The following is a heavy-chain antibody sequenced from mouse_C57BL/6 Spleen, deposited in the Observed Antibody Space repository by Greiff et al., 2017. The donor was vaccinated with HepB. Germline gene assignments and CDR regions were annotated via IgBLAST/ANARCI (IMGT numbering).Heavy chain of an antibody. CDR3: ARKGLGYYFDY. V-gene: IGHV1-81*01. D-gene: IGHD3-1*01. J-gene: IGHJ2*01. Sequence: QVTLKECGAELARPGASVKLSCKASGYTFTSYGISWVKQRTGQGLEWIGEIYPRSGNTYYNEKFKGKATLTADKSSSTAYMELRSLTSEDSAVYFCARKGLGYYFDYRGQGTTLTVSS. CDR2: IYPRSGNT. CDR1: GYTFTSYG.